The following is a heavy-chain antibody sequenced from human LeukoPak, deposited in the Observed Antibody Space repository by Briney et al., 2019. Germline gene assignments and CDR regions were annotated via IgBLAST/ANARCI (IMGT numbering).Heavy chain of an antibody. CDR3: ASFDGDYYDY. V-gene: IGHV3-30-3*01. CDR2: ISYDGSNK. Sequence: GGSLRLYCAASGFTFSSYAMHWVRQAPGKGLEWVAVISYDGSNKYYADSVKGRFTISRDNSKNTLYLQMNSLRAEDTAVYYCASFDGDYYDYWGQGTLVTVSS. J-gene: IGHJ4*02. D-gene: IGHD3-9*01. CDR1: GFTFSSYA.